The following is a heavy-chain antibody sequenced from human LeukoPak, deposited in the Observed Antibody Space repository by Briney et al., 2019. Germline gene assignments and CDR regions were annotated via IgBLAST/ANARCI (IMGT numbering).Heavy chain of an antibody. CDR1: GFTFSSSA. J-gene: IGHJ6*03. D-gene: IGHD1-26*01. CDR2: ISSNGGST. CDR3: ARDGSGSYYYYYYYMDV. V-gene: IGHV3-64*01. Sequence: PGGSLRLSCAASGFTFSSSAMHWVRQAPGKGLEYVSAISSNGGSTYYVNSVKGRFTISRDNSKNTLYLQMGSLRAEDTAVYYCARDGSGSYYYYYYYMDVWGKGTTVTVSS.